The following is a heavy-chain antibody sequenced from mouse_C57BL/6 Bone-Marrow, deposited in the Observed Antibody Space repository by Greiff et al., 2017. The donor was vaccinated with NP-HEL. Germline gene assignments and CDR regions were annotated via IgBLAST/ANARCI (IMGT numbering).Heavy chain of an antibody. J-gene: IGHJ3*01. V-gene: IGHV5-17*01. D-gene: IGHD1-1*01. Sequence: EVKLVESGGGLVKPGGSLKLSCAASGFTFSDYGMHWVRQAPEKGLEWVAYISSGSSTIYYADTVKGRFTISRDNAKNTLFLQMTSLRSEDTAMYYCARSLLRYPWFAYWGQGTLVTVSA. CDR2: ISSGSSTI. CDR1: GFTFSDYG. CDR3: ARSLLRYPWFAY.